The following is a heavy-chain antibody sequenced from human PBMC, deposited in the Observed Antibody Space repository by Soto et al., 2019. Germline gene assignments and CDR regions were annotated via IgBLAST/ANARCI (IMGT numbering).Heavy chain of an antibody. CDR1: GFTFSSYG. V-gene: IGHV3-33*01. CDR3: ARDPVDSSSWYLGYYYYGMDV. D-gene: IGHD6-13*01. Sequence: PGGSLRLSCAASGFTFSSYGMHWVRQAPGKGLEWVAVIWYDGSSKYYADSVKGRFTISRDNSKNTLYLQMNSLRAEDTAVYYCARDPVDSSSWYLGYYYYGMDVWGQGTTVTVSS. J-gene: IGHJ6*02. CDR2: IWYDGSSK.